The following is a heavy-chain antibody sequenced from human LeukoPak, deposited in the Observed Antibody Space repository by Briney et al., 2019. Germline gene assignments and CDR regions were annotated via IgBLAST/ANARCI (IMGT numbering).Heavy chain of an antibody. Sequence: SETLSLTCAVSGGSISTINWWTWVRQPPGKGLEWIGEIYHSGSPNYNPSLKSRVTISVDKSKNQFSLKLNSVTAADTAVYYCARGLITSGSYCLDYWGQGTLVTASS. CDR1: GGSISTINW. J-gene: IGHJ4*02. CDR2: IYHSGSP. CDR3: ARGLITSGSYCLDY. D-gene: IGHD1-26*01. V-gene: IGHV4-4*02.